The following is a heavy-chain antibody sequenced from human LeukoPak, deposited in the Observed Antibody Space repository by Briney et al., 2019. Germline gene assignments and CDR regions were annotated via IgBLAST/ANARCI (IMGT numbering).Heavy chain of an antibody. Sequence: GGSLRLSCAASGITFSSYTMNWVRQTPGKGLERVSSISSTSSYIFYADSVKGRFTISRDNAKNLLNLQMNSLRAEDTAVYYCARGLPDILGGYYKAYWGPGTLVAVYS. J-gene: IGHJ4*02. CDR2: ISSTSSYI. V-gene: IGHV3-21*01. CDR1: GITFSSYT. CDR3: ARGLPDILGGYYKAY. D-gene: IGHD3-9*01.